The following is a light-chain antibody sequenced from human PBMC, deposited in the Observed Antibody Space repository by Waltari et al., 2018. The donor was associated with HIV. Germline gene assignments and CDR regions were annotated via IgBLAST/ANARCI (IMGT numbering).Light chain of an antibody. Sequence: EIIMTQSPVTLSVSPGEKATISCRASHSVNRNLAWYQQKPGQAPRLLIYCASTRATGIPARFSGSGSGTEFILTISSLQSEDFAIYYCQHYHNWPPWTFGQGTKVEIK. J-gene: IGKJ1*01. CDR3: QHYHNWPPWT. V-gene: IGKV3-15*01. CDR2: CAS. CDR1: HSVNRN.